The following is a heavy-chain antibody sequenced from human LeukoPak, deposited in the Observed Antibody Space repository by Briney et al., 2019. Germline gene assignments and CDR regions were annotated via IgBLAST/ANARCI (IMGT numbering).Heavy chain of an antibody. Sequence: GGSLRLSCAASGFTFSSYAMSWVRQAPGKGLEWVSGISDSGGTTYYADSVKGRFTISRDNSKNTLYLQMNSLRAEDTAVYYCARRGSSRPFDYWGQGTLVTVSS. J-gene: IGHJ4*02. CDR2: ISDSGGTT. CDR1: GFTFSSYA. D-gene: IGHD6-13*01. CDR3: ARRGSSRPFDY. V-gene: IGHV3-23*01.